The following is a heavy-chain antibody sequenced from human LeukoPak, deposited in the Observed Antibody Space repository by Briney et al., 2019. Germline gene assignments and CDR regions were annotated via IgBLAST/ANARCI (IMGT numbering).Heavy chain of an antibody. J-gene: IGHJ4*02. CDR3: AKENSDDYFDY. D-gene: IGHD2-21*01. CDR1: GFTFSSYA. Sequence: GGSLRLSCAASGFTFSSYAMSWVRQAPGKGLGWVSAISISGGSTDYADSVKGRFTISRDNSKNTLYLQMNSLRAEDTAVYYCAKENSDDYFDYWGQGTLVTVSS. V-gene: IGHV3-23*01. CDR2: ISISGGST.